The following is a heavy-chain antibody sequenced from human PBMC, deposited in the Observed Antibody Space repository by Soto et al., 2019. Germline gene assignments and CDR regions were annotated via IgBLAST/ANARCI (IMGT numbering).Heavy chain of an antibody. CDR2: ISAYNGNT. D-gene: IGHD4-17*01. CDR3: ARGDYGDYVGFDY. Sequence: QVQLVQSGAEVKKPGASVKVSCKASGYTFTSYGISWVRQAPGQGLEWMGWISAYNGNTNYAQKLQGRVTMTTDTAPSKAYMELMSLRCDDTAVYYCARGDYGDYVGFDYWGQGTLVTVAS. CDR1: GYTFTSYG. J-gene: IGHJ4*02. V-gene: IGHV1-18*04.